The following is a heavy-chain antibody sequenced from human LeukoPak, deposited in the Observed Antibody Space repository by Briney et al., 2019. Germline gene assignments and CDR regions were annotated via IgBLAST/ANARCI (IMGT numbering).Heavy chain of an antibody. J-gene: IGHJ4*02. V-gene: IGHV1-18*01. CDR2: ISAYNGNT. D-gene: IGHD6-13*01. CDR3: ASAEGIAAAGTCLGY. CDR1: GYTFTSYG. Sequence: ASVKVSCKASGYTFTSYGISWVRQAPGQGLEWMGWISAYNGNTNYAQKLQGRVTMTTDTSTSTAYMELRSLRSDDTAVYYCASAEGIAAAGTCLGYWGQGTLVTVSS.